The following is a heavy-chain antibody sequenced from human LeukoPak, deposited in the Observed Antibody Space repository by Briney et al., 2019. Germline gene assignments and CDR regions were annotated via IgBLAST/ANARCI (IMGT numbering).Heavy chain of an antibody. CDR3: ARDLDWAFDY. D-gene: IGHD3-9*01. V-gene: IGHV3-48*02. CDR2: IYSSDSTI. CDR1: GFSCSNCA. Sequence: PLRTLSLSCAAPGFSCSNCAMSWVLQAPAGGLEWVSHIYSSDSTIGYADSVKGRFTISRDNAMNSLYLQMNDLRDEDTAVYYCARDLDWAFDYWGLGTLVTVSS. J-gene: IGHJ4*02.